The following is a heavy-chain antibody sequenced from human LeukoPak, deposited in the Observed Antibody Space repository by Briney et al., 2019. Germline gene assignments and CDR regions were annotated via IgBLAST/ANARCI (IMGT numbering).Heavy chain of an antibody. D-gene: IGHD2-2*01. CDR3: ARDIVVVPAATYYFDY. V-gene: IGHV4-31*03. CDR2: IYYSGST. J-gene: IGHJ4*02. CDR1: GGSISSGGYY. Sequence: PSQTLSLTCTVSGGSISSGGYYWSWIRQHPGKGLEWIGYIYYSGSTYYNPSLKSRVTISVDTSKNQFSLKLSSVTAADTAVYYCARDIVVVPAATYYFDYWGQGTLVTVSS.